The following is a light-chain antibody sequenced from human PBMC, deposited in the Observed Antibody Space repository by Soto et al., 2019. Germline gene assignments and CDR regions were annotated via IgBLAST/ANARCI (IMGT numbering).Light chain of an antibody. CDR3: QQYGSSPT. V-gene: IGKV3-20*01. Sequence: EIVFTQSPSTLSLSPGERATLSCRASQSVSESLAWYQQKPGQAPRLLIYDVSYRATGIPDRFSGSGSGTDFTLTISRLEPEDFAVYYCQQYGSSPTFGQGTRLEIK. CDR2: DVS. J-gene: IGKJ5*01. CDR1: QSVSES.